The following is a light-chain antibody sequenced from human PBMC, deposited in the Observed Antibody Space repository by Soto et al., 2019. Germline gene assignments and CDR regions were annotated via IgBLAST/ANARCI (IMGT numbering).Light chain of an antibody. Sequence: VLTQSPGTLSLSPGERAALSCRAGQSVSSGYVAWCQQKPGQAPRLLIYSASSRATGIPDTFSGSESGTEFTLTISRLEPEDVAVYYCQHFGTSAPMYTFGQGTKLEIK. CDR2: SAS. CDR3: QHFGTSAPMYT. J-gene: IGKJ2*01. V-gene: IGKV3-20*01. CDR1: QSVSSGY.